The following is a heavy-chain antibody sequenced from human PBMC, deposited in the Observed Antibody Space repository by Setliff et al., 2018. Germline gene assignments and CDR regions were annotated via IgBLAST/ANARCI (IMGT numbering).Heavy chain of an antibody. J-gene: IGHJ4*02. D-gene: IGHD3-10*01. CDR3: RLWFGELSRDY. Sequence: GESLKISCATSGFTVSSSDMSWVRQAPGKGLEWISVLSGDGNAYYADSVKGRFTISGGTSKNALYLQMNSLRAEDTAVYYCRLWFGELSRDYWGPGTLVTVSS. CDR2: LSGDGNA. V-gene: IGHV3-53*01. CDR1: GFTVSSSD.